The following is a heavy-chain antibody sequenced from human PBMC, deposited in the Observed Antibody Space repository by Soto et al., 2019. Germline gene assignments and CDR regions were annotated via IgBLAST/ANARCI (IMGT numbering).Heavy chain of an antibody. D-gene: IGHD5-12*01. CDR3: ARADMVAAFYY. J-gene: IGHJ4*02. Sequence: PSETLSLTCTVTGGSISSYYWSWIRQPPGKGLEWIGYIYYSGSTNYNPSLKSRVTISVDTSKNQFSLKLSSVTAADTAVYYCARADMVAAFYYWGQGNLVTVSS. CDR2: IYYSGST. V-gene: IGHV4-59*01. CDR1: GGSISSYY.